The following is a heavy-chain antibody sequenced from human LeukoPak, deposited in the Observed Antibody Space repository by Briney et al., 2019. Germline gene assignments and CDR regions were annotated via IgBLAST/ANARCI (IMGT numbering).Heavy chain of an antibody. J-gene: IGHJ4*02. Sequence: LTCAXXGYSISSGYXWGWIRPRPGKGVECIRSIYPTPSTYYNPSLKSRLPISVHTSKNQFSLKLSSVTAPDTAVYYCARHHRIAAAVDYWGQGTLVTVSS. CDR3: ARHHRIAAAVDY. D-gene: IGHD6-13*01. CDR2: IYPTPST. V-gene: IGHV4-38-2*01. CDR1: GYSISSGYX.